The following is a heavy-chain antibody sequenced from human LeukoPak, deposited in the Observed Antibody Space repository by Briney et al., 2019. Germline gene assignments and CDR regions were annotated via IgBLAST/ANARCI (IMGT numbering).Heavy chain of an antibody. J-gene: IGHJ4*02. CDR2: ISGSGGST. D-gene: IGHD1-7*01. CDR3: AKVSLELRGVFDY. V-gene: IGHV3-23*01. CDR1: GFTFSSYA. Sequence: GGSLRLSCAASGFTFSSYAMSWVRQAPGKGLGWVSAISGSGGSTYYADSVKGRFTISRDNSKDTLYLQMNSLRAEDTAVYYCAKVSLELRGVFDYWGQGTLVTVSS.